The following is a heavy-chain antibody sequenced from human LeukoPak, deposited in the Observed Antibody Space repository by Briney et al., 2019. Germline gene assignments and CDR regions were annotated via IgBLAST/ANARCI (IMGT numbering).Heavy chain of an antibody. Sequence: SETLSLTCTVSGGSFSSYYWSWVRQPPGQGLEWIGYIFYSGSTNYNTSLKSRVTISVDTSKNQFSLTLSSVTAADTAVYYCARDCFLEFGSMDVWGQGNTVTVSS. D-gene: IGHD3-3*01. J-gene: IGHJ6*02. CDR2: IFYSGST. V-gene: IGHV4-59*01. CDR3: ARDCFLEFGSMDV. CDR1: GGSFSSYY.